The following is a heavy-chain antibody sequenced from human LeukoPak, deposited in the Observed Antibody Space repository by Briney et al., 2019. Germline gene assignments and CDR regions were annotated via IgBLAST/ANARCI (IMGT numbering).Heavy chain of an antibody. CDR2: INHSGGT. CDR3: ARHPQSAAGEYYFDY. V-gene: IGHV4-34*01. CDR1: GGSFSGYY. Sequence: SETLSLTCAVYGGSFSGYYWSWIRQPPGKGLEWIGEINHSGGTNYNPSLKSRVTISVDTSKNQFSLKLSSVTAADTAVYYCARHPQSAAGEYYFDYWGQGTLVTVSS. D-gene: IGHD6-13*01. J-gene: IGHJ4*02.